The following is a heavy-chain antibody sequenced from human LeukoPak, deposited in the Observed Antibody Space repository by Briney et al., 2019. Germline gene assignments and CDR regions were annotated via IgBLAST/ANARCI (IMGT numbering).Heavy chain of an antibody. CDR3: ARRAHPPVVVNMDV. J-gene: IGHJ6*03. CDR2: INPNSGGT. Sequence: ASVKVSCKASGYTFTGYYMHWVRQAPGQGLEWMGWINPNSGGTNYAQKFQGRVTMTRDTSISTAYMELSRLRSDDTAVYYCARRAHPPVVVNMDVWGKGTTVTVSS. D-gene: IGHD2-2*01. CDR1: GYTFTGYY. V-gene: IGHV1-2*02.